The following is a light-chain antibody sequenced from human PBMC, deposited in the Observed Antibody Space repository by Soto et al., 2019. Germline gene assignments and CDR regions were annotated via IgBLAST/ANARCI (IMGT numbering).Light chain of an antibody. CDR2: DAS. CDR1: QTITNW. Sequence: DIQMTQSPSILSASVGDRVTSTFRSSQTITNWLAWYQKKPGKAPRLLIYDASSLESWVQSRFSGSGSGTEFTLTISSLQSEDFATYYCQQYKSFWTFGQGTRWIS. J-gene: IGKJ1*01. CDR3: QQYKSFWT. V-gene: IGKV1-5*01.